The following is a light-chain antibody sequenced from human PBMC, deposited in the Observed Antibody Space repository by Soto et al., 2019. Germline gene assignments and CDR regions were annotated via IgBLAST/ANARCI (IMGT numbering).Light chain of an antibody. CDR3: QQYYSYPRT. J-gene: IGKJ1*01. CDR1: QGISSY. Sequence: AIRMTQSPSSLSASTGDRVTITCRASQGISSYLAWYQQKPGKAPKLLIYAASTLQGGVPSRFSGSGSGTDFTLTISCLQSEDFATYYCQQYYSYPRTFGQGTKVELK. CDR2: AAS. V-gene: IGKV1-8*01.